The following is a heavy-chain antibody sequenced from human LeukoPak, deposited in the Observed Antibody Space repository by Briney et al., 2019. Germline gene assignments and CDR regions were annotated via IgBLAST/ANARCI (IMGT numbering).Heavy chain of an antibody. CDR1: GYSISSGYY. CDR3: ARESSWYDPFDY. V-gene: IGHV4-38-2*02. J-gene: IGHJ4*02. CDR2: IYHTGST. Sequence: SETPSLTCTVSGYSISSGYYWGWIRQPPGKGLEWIGNIYHTGSTFYSPSLKSRITISMDTSENQFSLKLSSVTAADTAVYYCARESSWYDPFDYWGQGTLVTVSS. D-gene: IGHD6-13*01.